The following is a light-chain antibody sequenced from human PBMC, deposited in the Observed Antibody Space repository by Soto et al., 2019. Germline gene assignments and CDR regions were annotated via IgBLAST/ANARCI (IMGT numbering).Light chain of an antibody. CDR1: QSISSW. V-gene: IGKV1-5*01. J-gene: IGKJ1*01. CDR2: DAS. Sequence: DIKMYQSPSTLSASVGDRVTITCRASQSISSWLAWYQQKPGKAPKLLIYDASSLESGVPSRFSGSGSGTEFTLTISSLQPDDFATYYCQQYNSYSWTFGQGT. CDR3: QQYNSYSWT.